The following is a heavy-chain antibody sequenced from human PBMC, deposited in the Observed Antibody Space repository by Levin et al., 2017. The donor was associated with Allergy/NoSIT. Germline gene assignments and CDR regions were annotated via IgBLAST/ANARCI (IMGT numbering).Heavy chain of an antibody. J-gene: IGHJ3*02. CDR2: IYYSGST. D-gene: IGHD6-6*01. CDR3: ARDRPLSSNVGAFDI. Sequence: ASETLSLTCTVSGGSISSYYWSWIRQPPGKGLEWIGYIYYSGSTNYNPSLKSRVTISVDTSKNQFSLKLSSVTAADTAVYYCARDRPLSSNVGAFDIWGQGTMVTVSS. CDR1: GGSISSYY. V-gene: IGHV4-59*01.